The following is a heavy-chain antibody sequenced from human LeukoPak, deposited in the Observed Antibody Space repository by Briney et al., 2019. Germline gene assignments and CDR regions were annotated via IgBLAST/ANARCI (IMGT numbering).Heavy chain of an antibody. CDR3: ARRPIFSFFDY. CDR1: GGSISSSSYY. CDR2: INHSGST. V-gene: IGHV4-39*07. Sequence: NPSETLSLTCTVSGGSISSSSYYWGWTRQPPGKGLEWIGEINHSGSTNYNPSLKSRVTISVDTSKNQFSLKLSSVTAADTAVYYCARRPIFSFFDYWGQGTLVTVSS. D-gene: IGHD3-9*01. J-gene: IGHJ4*02.